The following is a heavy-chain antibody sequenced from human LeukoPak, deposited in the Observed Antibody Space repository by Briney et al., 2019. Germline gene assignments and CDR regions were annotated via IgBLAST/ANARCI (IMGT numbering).Heavy chain of an antibody. CDR1: GFTFSSYA. J-gene: IGHJ4*02. CDR2: IKSKTDGGTT. Sequence: GGSLRLSCAASGFTFSSYAMSWVRQAPGKGLEWVGRIKSKTDGGTTDYAAPVKGRFTISRDDSKNTLYPQMNSLKTEDTAVYYCTTDPAKDYGDYGADYWGQGTLVTVSS. V-gene: IGHV3-15*01. CDR3: TTDPAKDYGDYGADY. D-gene: IGHD4-17*01.